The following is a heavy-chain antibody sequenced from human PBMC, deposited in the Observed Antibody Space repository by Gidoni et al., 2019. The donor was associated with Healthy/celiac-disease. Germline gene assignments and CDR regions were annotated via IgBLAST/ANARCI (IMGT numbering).Heavy chain of an antibody. CDR2: IYYSGST. Sequence: QLQLQASGPGLVKPSETLSLTCTVSGCSISSSSYYWGWIRQPPGKGMEWIGSIYYSGSTYYNPSLKSRVTISVDTSKNQFSLKLSSVTAADTAVYYCARGSEGARSDAFDIWGQGTMVTVSS. V-gene: IGHV4-39*07. CDR3: ARGSEGARSDAFDI. J-gene: IGHJ3*02. CDR1: GCSISSSSYY. D-gene: IGHD3-10*01.